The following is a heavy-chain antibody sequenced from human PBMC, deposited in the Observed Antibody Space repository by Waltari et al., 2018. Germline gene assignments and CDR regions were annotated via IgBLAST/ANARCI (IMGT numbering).Heavy chain of an antibody. D-gene: IGHD6-19*01. CDR3: ARRGRLVRPDWYFDL. J-gene: IGHJ2*01. CDR2: INHSGST. CDR1: GGSFSGYY. V-gene: IGHV4-34*01. Sequence: QVQLQQWGAGLLKPSETLSLTCAVYGGSFSGYYWSWIRQPPGKGLGWIGEINHSGSTNYNPSLKSRVTISVDTSKNQFSLKLSSVTAADTAVYYCARRGRLVRPDWYFDLWGRGTLVTVSS.